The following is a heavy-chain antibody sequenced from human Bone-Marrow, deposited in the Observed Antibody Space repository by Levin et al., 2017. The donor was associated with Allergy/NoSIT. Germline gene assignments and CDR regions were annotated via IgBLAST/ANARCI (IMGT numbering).Heavy chain of an antibody. CDR3: ARDGQIVNQGMDV. D-gene: IGHD1-26*01. V-gene: IGHV3-33*01. CDR2: IWNDGRNK. J-gene: IGHJ6*02. CDR1: GFTFSDYG. Sequence: GESLKISCAASGFTFSDYGIHWVRQGPGKGLEWVAVIWNDGRNKKYGDSVKGRFTISRDNAKNMLYLEMHRLRADDTAVYFCARDGQIVNQGMDVWGQGATVIVSS.